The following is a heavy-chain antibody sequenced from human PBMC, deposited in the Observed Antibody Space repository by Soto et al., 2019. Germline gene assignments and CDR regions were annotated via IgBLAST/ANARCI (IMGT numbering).Heavy chain of an antibody. V-gene: IGHV3-9*01. D-gene: IGHD2-21*01. CDR3: ARGRDALTVISNWFDP. CDR2: INWNSGST. J-gene: IGHJ5*02. CDR1: GLTFEDYA. Sequence: EVQLVESGGGLVQPGRSLRLSCEASGLTFEDYAMHWIRQAPGKGLEWVAGINWNSGSTGYADSVKGRFTISRDNVNNSLHLEMSTLKAEDTAMYYCARGRDALTVISNWFDPWGQGTLVTVSS.